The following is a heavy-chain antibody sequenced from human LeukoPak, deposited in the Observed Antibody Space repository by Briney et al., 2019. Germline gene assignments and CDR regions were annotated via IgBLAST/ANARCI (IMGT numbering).Heavy chain of an antibody. CDR3: ARDRGYCSSTSCKTASRLGSDY. CDR2: ICAYNGNT. J-gene: IGHJ4*02. D-gene: IGHD2-2*01. Sequence: ASVKVSCKGSGYTFTSYGISWVRQAPGQGLEWMGWICAYNGNTNYAQKLQGRVTMTTDTSTSIAYMELRSLSSDDTAVYYCARDRGYCSSTSCKTASRLGSDYWGQGTLVTVSS. CDR1: GYTFTSYG. V-gene: IGHV1-18*01.